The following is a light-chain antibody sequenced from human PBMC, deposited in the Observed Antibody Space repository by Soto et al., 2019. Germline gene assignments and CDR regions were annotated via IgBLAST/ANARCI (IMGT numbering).Light chain of an antibody. Sequence: DIQMTQSPSSLSASVGDRLTITCRASQGISNSLAWYQQRPGKVPKLLIYAASTLQSGVPSRFSGSGSGTDFTLTISSLQPEDVATYYCQKYNSAPRTFGQGTKVEIK. J-gene: IGKJ1*01. V-gene: IGKV1-27*01. CDR2: AAS. CDR1: QGISNS. CDR3: QKYNSAPRT.